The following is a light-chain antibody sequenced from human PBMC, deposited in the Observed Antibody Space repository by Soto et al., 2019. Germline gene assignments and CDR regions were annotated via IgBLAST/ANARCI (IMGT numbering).Light chain of an antibody. Sequence: IVLTQSPCTLSLSPGERATLSCRASQSVSSSYLAWYQQKPVQAPRLLIYDASNRATGIPARFSGSGSGTDFTLTISRLEPEDFAVYYCHQYGSSPATFGQGTKVDIK. V-gene: IGKV3-20*01. CDR1: QSVSSSY. CDR3: HQYGSSPAT. CDR2: DAS. J-gene: IGKJ1*01.